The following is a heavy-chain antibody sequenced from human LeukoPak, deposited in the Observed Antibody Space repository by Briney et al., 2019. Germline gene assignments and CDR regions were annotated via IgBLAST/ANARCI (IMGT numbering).Heavy chain of an antibody. J-gene: IGHJ3*02. CDR3: ASSGTTVGAFDI. CDR2: IYTSGST. CDR1: GGSISSYY. Sequence: SETLSLTCTVSGGSISSYYWSWIRQPPGKGLEWIGYIYTSGSTNYNPSLKSRVTISVDTSKNQFSLKLSSVTAADTAVYYRASSGTTVGAFDIWGQGTMVTVSS. V-gene: IGHV4-4*09. D-gene: IGHD1-7*01.